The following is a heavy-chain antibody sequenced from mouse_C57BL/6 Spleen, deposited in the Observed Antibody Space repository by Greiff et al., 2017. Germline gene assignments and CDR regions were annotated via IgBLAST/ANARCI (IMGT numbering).Heavy chain of an antibody. D-gene: IGHD1-1*01. CDR3: VRKETYYDGSSLGD. J-gene: IGHJ2*01. CDR1: GYTFTSYW. V-gene: IGHV1-69*01. CDR2: IDPSDSYT. Sequence: QVQLKQPGAELVMPGASVKLSCKASGYTFTSYWMHWVKQRPGQGLEWIGAIDPSDSYTNYNQKFKGKSTLTVDKSSSTAYMQLSCLTSEDSAVYYCVRKETYYDGSSLGDWGQGTTLTVSS.